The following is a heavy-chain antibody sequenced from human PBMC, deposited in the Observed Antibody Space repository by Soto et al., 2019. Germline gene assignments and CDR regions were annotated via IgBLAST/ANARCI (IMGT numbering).Heavy chain of an antibody. Sequence: SETLSLTCTVSGGSISSSSYYWGWIRQPPGKGLEWIGSIYYSGSTYYNPSLKSRVTISVDTSKNQFSLKLSSVTAADTAVYYCARQGDYDFWSGYPNWFDPWGQGTLVTVSS. J-gene: IGHJ5*02. CDR1: GGSISSSSYY. V-gene: IGHV4-39*01. D-gene: IGHD3-3*01. CDR2: IYYSGST. CDR3: ARQGDYDFWSGYPNWFDP.